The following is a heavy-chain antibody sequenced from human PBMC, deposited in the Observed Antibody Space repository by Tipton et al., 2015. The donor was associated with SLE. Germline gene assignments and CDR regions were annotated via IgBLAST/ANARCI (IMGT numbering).Heavy chain of an antibody. CDR1: GFTFSCYS. CDR2: ISSSSSYI. V-gene: IGHV3-21*01. CDR3: ARDPGSGYFDL. Sequence: SLRLSCAASGFTFSCYSMNWVRQAPGKGLEWVSSISSSSSYIYYADSVKGRFTISRDNAMNSLYLQMNSLRAEDTAVYYCARDPGSGYFDLWGRGTLVTVSS. J-gene: IGHJ2*01. D-gene: IGHD6-25*01.